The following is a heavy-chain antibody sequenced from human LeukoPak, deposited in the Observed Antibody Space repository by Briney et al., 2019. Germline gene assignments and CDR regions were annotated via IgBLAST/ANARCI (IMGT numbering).Heavy chain of an antibody. V-gene: IGHV3-23*01. CDR2: ISGSGASI. CDR3: AKDRRVEEQQLVRRGSLDN. J-gene: IGHJ4*02. CDR1: GFTFSSYA. D-gene: IGHD6-13*01. Sequence: QPGGSLRLSCAASGFTFSSYAMSWVRQAPGKGLEWVSAISGSGASIYYAEPVKGRFTMSRDNSKNTLYLQMNSLRAEDTAVYYCAKDRRVEEQQLVRRGSLDNWGQGTLVTVSS.